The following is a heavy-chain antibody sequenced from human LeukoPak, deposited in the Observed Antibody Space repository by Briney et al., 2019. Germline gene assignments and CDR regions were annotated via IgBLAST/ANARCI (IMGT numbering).Heavy chain of an antibody. CDR3: ARGAIFGVTPRGYGMDV. CDR2: MNHNNGGT. CDR1: GYTFTIYD. J-gene: IGHJ6*02. V-gene: IGHV1-8*01. D-gene: IGHD3-3*01. Sequence: ASVKVSCKASGYTFTIYDINWVRQAPGQGLEWVGWMNHNNGGTVYAQKFQGRVTMTRETSTGTLYMELNSLRSEDTAVYYCARGAIFGVTPRGYGMDVWGQGTTVTVSS.